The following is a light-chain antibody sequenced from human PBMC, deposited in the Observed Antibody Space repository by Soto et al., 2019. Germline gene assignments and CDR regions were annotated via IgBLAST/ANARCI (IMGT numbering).Light chain of an antibody. CDR3: EAWDDSLSSVV. Sequence: QLVLTQPPSASGTPGQRVTISCSGRSSNIGSNTVNWYQQLPGTAPKLVIYNNNLRPSGVPDRFSGSKSGTSASLAISGLQSEDEADYHCEAWDDSLSSVVFGGGTQLTVL. CDR2: NNN. CDR1: SSNIGSNT. V-gene: IGLV1-44*01. J-gene: IGLJ3*02.